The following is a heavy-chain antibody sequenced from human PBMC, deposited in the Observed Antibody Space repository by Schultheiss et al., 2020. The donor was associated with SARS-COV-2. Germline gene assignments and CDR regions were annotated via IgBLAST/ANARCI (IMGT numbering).Heavy chain of an antibody. J-gene: IGHJ4*02. CDR1: GGSISSSNW. CDR2: IYYSGST. D-gene: IGHD3-10*01. V-gene: IGHV4-4*02. Sequence: SETLSLTCAVSGGSISSSNWWSWVRQPPGKGLEWIGSIYYSGSTYYNPSLKSRVTISVDTSKNQFSLKLSSVTAADTAVYYCAGDKGSGSSIDYWGQGTLVTVSS. CDR3: AGDKGSGSSIDY.